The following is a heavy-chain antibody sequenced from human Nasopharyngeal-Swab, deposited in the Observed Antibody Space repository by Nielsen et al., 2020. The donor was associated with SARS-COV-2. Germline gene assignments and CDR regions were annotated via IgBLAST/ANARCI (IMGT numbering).Heavy chain of an antibody. CDR2: ISSSSSYI. J-gene: IGHJ4*02. D-gene: IGHD1-1*01. Sequence: VRQAPGKGLEWVSSISSSSSYIYYADSVKGRFTISRDNAKNSLYLQMNSLRAEDTAVYYCARDAPPARLGYWGQGTLVTVSS. CDR3: ARDAPPARLGY. V-gene: IGHV3-21*01.